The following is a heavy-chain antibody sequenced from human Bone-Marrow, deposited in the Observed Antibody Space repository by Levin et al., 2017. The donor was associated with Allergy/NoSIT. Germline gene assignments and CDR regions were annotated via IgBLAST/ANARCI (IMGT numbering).Heavy chain of an antibody. Sequence: GESLKISCAASGFTFSSYAMHWVRQAPGKGLEWVAVISYDGSNKYYADSVKGRFTISRDNSKNTLYLQMNSLRAEDTAVYYCAPPNDGSYPLWGQGTLVTVSS. CDR2: ISYDGSNK. D-gene: IGHD1-26*01. V-gene: IGHV3-30*04. CDR1: GFTFSSYA. CDR3: APPNDGSYPL. J-gene: IGHJ4*02.